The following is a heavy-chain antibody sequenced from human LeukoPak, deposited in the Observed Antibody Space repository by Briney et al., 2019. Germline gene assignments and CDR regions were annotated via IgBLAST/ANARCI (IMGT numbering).Heavy chain of an antibody. CDR2: MNPNSGNT. CDR1: GYTFTSYD. CDR3: ARGSGYSYEY. D-gene: IGHD5-18*01. V-gene: IGHV1-8*03. J-gene: IGHJ4*02. Sequence: ALVKVSFKASGYTFTSYDINWVRQATGQGLGWMGWMNPNSGNTGYAQKFQGRVTITRNTSISTAYMELSSLRSEDTAVYYCARGSGYSYEYWGQGTLVTVSS.